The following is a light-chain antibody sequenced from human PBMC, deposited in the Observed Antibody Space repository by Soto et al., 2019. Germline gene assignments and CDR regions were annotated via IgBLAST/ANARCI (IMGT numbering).Light chain of an antibody. V-gene: IGKV3-15*01. CDR3: QQYHNWPRT. J-gene: IGKJ5*01. Sequence: VRTQSPATLSVSLGERSTLSCRASQSFSSNLAWYQQKPGQAPRLLIYGASTRATGVPARFSGSGSGTEFTLTISSLQSEDFAVYYCQQYHNWPRTFGQGTRLEI. CDR2: GAS. CDR1: QSFSSN.